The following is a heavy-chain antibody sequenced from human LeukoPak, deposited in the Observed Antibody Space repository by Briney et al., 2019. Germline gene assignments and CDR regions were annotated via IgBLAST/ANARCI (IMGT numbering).Heavy chain of an antibody. D-gene: IGHD5-24*01. CDR2: IYPGDSDT. CDR1: GYSFTSYW. V-gene: IGHV5-51*01. J-gene: IGHJ3*02. Sequence: GESLKISCMGSGYSFTSYWIGWVRQMPGKGLEWMGIIYPGDSDTRYSPSFQGQVTISADKSISTAYLQWSSLKASDTAMYYCARDGYNHDDAFDIWGQGTMVTVSS. CDR3: ARDGYNHDDAFDI.